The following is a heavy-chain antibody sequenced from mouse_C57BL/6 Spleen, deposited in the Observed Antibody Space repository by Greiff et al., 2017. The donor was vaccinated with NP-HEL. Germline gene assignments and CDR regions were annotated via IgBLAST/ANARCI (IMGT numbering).Heavy chain of an antibody. Sequence: EVKLMESGGGLVKPGGSLKLSCAASGFTFSDYGMHWVRQAPEKGLEWVAYISSGSSTIYYADTVKGRFTISRDNAKNTLFLQMTSLRSEDTAMYYCARDSNTLYFDYWGQGTTLTVSS. V-gene: IGHV5-17*01. CDR1: GFTFSDYG. J-gene: IGHJ2*01. CDR3: ARDSNTLYFDY. D-gene: IGHD2-5*01. CDR2: ISSGSSTI.